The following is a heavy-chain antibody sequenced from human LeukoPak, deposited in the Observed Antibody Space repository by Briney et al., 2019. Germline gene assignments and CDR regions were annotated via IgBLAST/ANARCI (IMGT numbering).Heavy chain of an antibody. J-gene: IGHJ2*01. Sequence: PGESLRLSCAASGFTFSNYNMNWVRQAPGKGLEWVSYISSGSSTIYYADSVKGRFTISRDNTHNSLFLQMHYLRAEDTAVYYCVRVGSSGYHRYFDLWGRGTLVTVSS. CDR1: GFTFSNYN. CDR2: ISSGSSTI. D-gene: IGHD3-22*01. CDR3: VRVGSSGYHRYFDL. V-gene: IGHV3-48*04.